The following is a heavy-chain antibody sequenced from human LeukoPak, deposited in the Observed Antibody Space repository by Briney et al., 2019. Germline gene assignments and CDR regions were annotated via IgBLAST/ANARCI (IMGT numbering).Heavy chain of an antibody. V-gene: IGHV3-48*01. Sequence: GGSLRLSCAVSGFTFRSYGMNWVRQAPGKGLEWVSYISTGSTTISYADSVKGRFTISRDNAKSSLYLEMNSLRAEDTAMYYCARGFYTPDYWGQGTLVTVSS. CDR3: ARGFYTPDY. CDR1: GFTFRSYG. CDR2: ISTGSTTI. J-gene: IGHJ4*02.